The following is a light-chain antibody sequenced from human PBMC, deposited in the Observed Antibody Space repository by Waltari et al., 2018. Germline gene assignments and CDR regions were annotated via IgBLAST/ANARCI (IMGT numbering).Light chain of an antibody. J-gene: IGKJ3*01. Sequence: EIVLTQSPGTPSLSPGERATLSCRASQSVSNSYLAWYQQKPGQTPRLLIYGASSRATGIPDRFSGSGSGTDFTLTISRLEPEDFAVYYCQQYGSSPLLTFGPGTKVEVK. CDR1: QSVSNSY. V-gene: IGKV3-20*01. CDR2: GAS. CDR3: QQYGSSPLLT.